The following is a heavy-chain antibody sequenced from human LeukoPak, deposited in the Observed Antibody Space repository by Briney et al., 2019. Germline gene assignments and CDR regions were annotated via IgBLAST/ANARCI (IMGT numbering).Heavy chain of an antibody. Sequence: SETLSLTCTVSGGSISSGDYYWSWTRQPPGKGLEWIGYIYYSGSTYYNPSLKSRVTISVDTSKNQFSLKLSSVTAADTAVYYCARDQGDILTGGGFDPWGQGTLVTVSS. D-gene: IGHD3-9*01. V-gene: IGHV4-30-4*01. CDR1: GGSISSGDYY. CDR2: IYYSGST. CDR3: ARDQGDILTGGGFDP. J-gene: IGHJ5*02.